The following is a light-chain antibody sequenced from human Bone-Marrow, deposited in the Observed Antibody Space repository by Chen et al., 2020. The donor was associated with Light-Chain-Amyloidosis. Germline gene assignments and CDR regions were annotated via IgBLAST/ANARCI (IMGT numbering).Light chain of an antibody. V-gene: IGKV3-11*01. J-gene: IGKJ5*01. Sequence: EIVLTQSPATLSLSPGERATLSCRASQSVSSDLAWYQQKPGQAPRLLIYDASNRATGIPARFSGSGSGTDFTLTISSLEPEDFAVDYCQQRRNWPITFGQGTRLEIK. CDR3: QQRRNWPIT. CDR1: QSVSSD. CDR2: DAS.